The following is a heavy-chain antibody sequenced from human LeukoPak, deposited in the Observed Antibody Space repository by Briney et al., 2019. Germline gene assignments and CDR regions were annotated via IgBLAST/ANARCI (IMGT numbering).Heavy chain of an antibody. Sequence: GGSLRLSCEASGFIFDDYAMHWVRQAPGKGLEWVSVISADGGRTRYADSVKGRFTTSRDNFKNSLYLQMNSLRTDDTALYYCAKDLDNDYYNCGLDVWGQGTTATVSS. D-gene: IGHD2-2*03. J-gene: IGHJ6*02. CDR1: GFIFDDYA. CDR3: AKDLDNDYYNCGLDV. CDR2: ISADGGRT. V-gene: IGHV3-43*02.